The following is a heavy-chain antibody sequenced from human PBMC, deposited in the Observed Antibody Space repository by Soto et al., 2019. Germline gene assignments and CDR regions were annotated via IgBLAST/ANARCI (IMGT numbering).Heavy chain of an antibody. CDR3: ARLVGYSYGYDAFDI. CDR2: IYYSGST. J-gene: IGHJ3*02. V-gene: IGHV4-59*08. CDR1: GGSISSYY. D-gene: IGHD5-18*01. Sequence: PSETLSLTCTVSGGSISSYYWSWIRQPPGKGLEWIGYIYYSGSTNYNPSLKSRVTISVDTSKNQFSLKLSSVTAADTAMYYCARLVGYSYGYDAFDIWGQGTMVTVSS.